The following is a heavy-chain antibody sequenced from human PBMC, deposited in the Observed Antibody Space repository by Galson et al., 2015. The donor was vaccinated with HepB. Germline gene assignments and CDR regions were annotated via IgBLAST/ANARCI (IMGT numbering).Heavy chain of an antibody. CDR3: ARFRSGSRYFDY. Sequence: ETLSLTCAVSGGSISSSNWWSWVRQPPGKGLEWIGEIYHSGSTNYNPSLKSRVTISVDKSKNQVSLKLKSVTAADTAVYYCARFRSGSRYFDYWGQGTLVTVSS. J-gene: IGHJ4*02. D-gene: IGHD2-15*01. CDR2: IYHSGST. CDR1: GGSISSSNW. V-gene: IGHV4-4*02.